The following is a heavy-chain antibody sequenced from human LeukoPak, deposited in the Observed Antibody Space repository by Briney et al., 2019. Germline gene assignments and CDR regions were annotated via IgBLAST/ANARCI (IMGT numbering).Heavy chain of an antibody. CDR3: ARDVFRGVRRAHYYYYGMDV. J-gene: IGHJ6*02. CDR2: INHSGST. CDR1: GGSFSGYY. Sequence: PSETLSLTCAVYGGSFSGYYWSWIRQPPGKGLEWIGEINHSGSTNYNPSLKSRVTISVDTSKNQFSLKLSSVTAADTAVYYCARDVFRGVRRAHYYYYGMDVWGQGTTVTVSS. D-gene: IGHD3-10*01. V-gene: IGHV4-34*01.